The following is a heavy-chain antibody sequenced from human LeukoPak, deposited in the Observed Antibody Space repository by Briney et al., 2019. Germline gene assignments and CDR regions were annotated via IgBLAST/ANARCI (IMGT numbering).Heavy chain of an antibody. D-gene: IGHD5-18*01. CDR3: ARGSGYSYGFPDY. CDR2: IYSGDIT. V-gene: IGHV3-53*01. Sequence: GGSLRLSCAASGFTFSRYWMSWVRQTPGKGLEWVSVIYSGDITYYTDSVRGRFTISRDNSKNTLYLQMNSLRAEDTAVYYCARGSGYSYGFPDYWGQGTLVTVSS. CDR1: GFTFSRYW. J-gene: IGHJ4*02.